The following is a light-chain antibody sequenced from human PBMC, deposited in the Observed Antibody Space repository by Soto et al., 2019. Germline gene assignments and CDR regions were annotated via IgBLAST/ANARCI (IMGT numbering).Light chain of an antibody. J-gene: IGKJ5*01. CDR2: AAS. CDR1: QGISSH. CDR3: QQYYSYPFT. V-gene: IGKV1-8*01. Sequence: AIRMTQSPSSLSASTGDRVTITCRASQGISSHLAWYQQKPGKAPKLLIYAASTLQSGVPSRFSGSGSGTDSTLTISCLQSEDFATYYCQQYYSYPFTFGQGTRLEIK.